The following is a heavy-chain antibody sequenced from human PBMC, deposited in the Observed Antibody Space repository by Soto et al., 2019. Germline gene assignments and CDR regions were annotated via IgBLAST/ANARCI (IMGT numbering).Heavy chain of an antibody. CDR3: ASLVAITIFGVVILKNLFDY. J-gene: IGHJ4*02. CDR1: GDSVSSNSAA. Sequence: SQTLSLTCAISGDSVSSNSAAWNWIRQSPSRGLEWLGRTYYRSKWYNDYAVSVKSRITINPDTSKNQFSLQLNSVTPEDTAVYYCASLVAITIFGVVILKNLFDYWGQGTLVTVSS. V-gene: IGHV6-1*01. D-gene: IGHD3-3*01. CDR2: TYYRSKWYN.